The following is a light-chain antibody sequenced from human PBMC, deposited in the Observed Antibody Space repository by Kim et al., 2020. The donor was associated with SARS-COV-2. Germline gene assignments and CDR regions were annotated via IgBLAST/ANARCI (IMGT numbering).Light chain of an antibody. CDR2: DVT. CDR3: SSYAGNNVI. V-gene: IGLV2-14*03. CDR1: SNDIGACDC. J-gene: IGLJ2*01. Sequence: QSALTQPASVSGSPGQSITISCTGSSNDIGACDCVSWFQQHPGKAPKLIIYDVTDRPSGISSRFSASKSGNMASLTISGLQAEDESVYYCSSYAGNNVIFGGGTQLTVL.